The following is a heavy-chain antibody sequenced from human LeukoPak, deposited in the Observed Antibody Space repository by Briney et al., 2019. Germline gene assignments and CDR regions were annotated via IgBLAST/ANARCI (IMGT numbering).Heavy chain of an antibody. CDR3: ARDPPSYNGNDMDP. CDR1: GFTFSGYS. Sequence: GGSLRLSCAASGFTFSGYSMNWVRQAPGKGLEWVSSIGTSSTYIYYADSVRGRFTISRDNAKNSLYLQMNSLRADDTAVYYCARDPPSYNGNDMDPWGQGTLVTVSS. CDR2: IGTSSTYI. D-gene: IGHD1-20*01. J-gene: IGHJ5*02. V-gene: IGHV3-21*01.